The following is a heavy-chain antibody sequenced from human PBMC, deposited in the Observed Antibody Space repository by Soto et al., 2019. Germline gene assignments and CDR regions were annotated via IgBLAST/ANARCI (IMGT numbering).Heavy chain of an antibody. CDR1: GFTVSSNY. V-gene: IGHV3-53*01. CDR2: IYSGGST. CDR3: ARGRYGRGWFAFDP. J-gene: IGHJ5*02. D-gene: IGHD6-19*01. Sequence: GGSLRLSCAASGFTVSSNYMSWVRQAPGKGLEWVSVIYSGGSTYYADSVKGRFTISRDNSKNTLYLQMNSLRAEDTAVYYCARGRYGRGWFAFDPGGKGPLVTVP.